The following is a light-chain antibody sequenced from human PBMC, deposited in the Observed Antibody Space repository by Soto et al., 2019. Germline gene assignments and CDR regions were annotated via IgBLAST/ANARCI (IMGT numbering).Light chain of an antibody. CDR1: SSDVGGYNY. V-gene: IGLV2-14*01. CDR3: SSYTRSSTYV. Sequence: QSVLTQPASASGSPGQSITISCTGTSSDVGGYNYVSWYQQHPGKAPKLMIYDVSNRPSGVSNRFSGSKSGNTASLTISGLQAEDEADYYCSSYTRSSTYVFGTGTKVTVL. CDR2: DVS. J-gene: IGLJ1*01.